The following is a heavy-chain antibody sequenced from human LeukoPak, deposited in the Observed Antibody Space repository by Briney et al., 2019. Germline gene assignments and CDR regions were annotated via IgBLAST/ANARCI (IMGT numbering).Heavy chain of an antibody. Sequence: PSETLCLTCTVSGGSISSGGYYWSWIRQHPGKGLEWIGYIYYSGSTYYNPSLKSRVTISVDTSKNQFSLKLSSVTAADTAVYYCARGGPTRLYYYYMDVWGKGTTVTVSS. D-gene: IGHD5-24*01. V-gene: IGHV4-31*03. CDR1: GGSISSGGYY. CDR2: IYYSGST. J-gene: IGHJ6*03. CDR3: ARGGPTRLYYYYMDV.